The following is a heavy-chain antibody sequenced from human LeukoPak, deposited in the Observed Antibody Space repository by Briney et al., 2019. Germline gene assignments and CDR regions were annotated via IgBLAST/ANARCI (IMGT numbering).Heavy chain of an antibody. CDR1: GGSISSSSYY. Sequence: SETLSLTCTVSGGSISSSSYYWGWIRQPPGKGLEWIGSIYYSGSTYYNPSLKSRVTISVDTSKNQFSLKLSSVTAADTAVYYCARGSAGGTMIHPLDPWGQGTLVTVSS. V-gene: IGHV4-39*01. J-gene: IGHJ5*02. D-gene: IGHD3-22*01. CDR2: IYYSGST. CDR3: ARGSAGGTMIHPLDP.